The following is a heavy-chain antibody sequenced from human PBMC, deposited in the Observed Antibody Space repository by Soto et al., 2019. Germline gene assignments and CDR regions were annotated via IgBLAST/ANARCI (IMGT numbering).Heavy chain of an antibody. CDR3: ARDDSSGYYLDY. Sequence: QVQLVESGGGVVQPGRSLRLSCAASGFTFSSYAMHWVRQAPGKGLEWVAVMSYDGSNKYYADSVKGRFTISRDNSKNTLYLQMNSLRAEDTAVYYCARDDSSGYYLDYWGQGTLVTVSS. D-gene: IGHD3-22*01. CDR1: GFTFSSYA. V-gene: IGHV3-30-3*01. J-gene: IGHJ4*02. CDR2: MSYDGSNK.